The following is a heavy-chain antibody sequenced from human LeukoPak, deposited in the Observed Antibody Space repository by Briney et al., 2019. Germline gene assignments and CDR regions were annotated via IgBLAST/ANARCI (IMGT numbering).Heavy chain of an antibody. CDR3: ATPLRSHYGMDV. J-gene: IGHJ6*02. D-gene: IGHD4-17*01. V-gene: IGHV1-18*01. CDR2: ISAYNGNT. Sequence: ASVKVSCKASGYTFTSHGISWVRQAPGQGLEWMGWISAYNGNTNYAQKLQGRVTMTTDTSTSTAYMELRSLRSDDTAVYYCATPLRSHYGMDVWGQGTTVTVSS. CDR1: GYTFTSHG.